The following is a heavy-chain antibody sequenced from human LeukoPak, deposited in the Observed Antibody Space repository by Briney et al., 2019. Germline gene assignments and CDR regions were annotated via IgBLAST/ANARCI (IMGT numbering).Heavy chain of an antibody. D-gene: IGHD2-2*01. Sequence: GGSLRLSCAASGFTFSSYSMSWVRQAPGKGLEWVSSISSSSSYIYYADSVKGRFTISRDNAKNSLYLQMNSLRAEDTAVYYCARATCSSTSCPYYYYMDVWGKGTTVTVSS. V-gene: IGHV3-21*01. CDR1: GFTFSSYS. J-gene: IGHJ6*03. CDR3: ARATCSSTSCPYYYYMDV. CDR2: ISSSSSYI.